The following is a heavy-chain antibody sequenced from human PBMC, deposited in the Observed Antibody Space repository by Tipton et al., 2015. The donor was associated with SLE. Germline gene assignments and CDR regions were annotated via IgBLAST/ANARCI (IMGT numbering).Heavy chain of an antibody. D-gene: IGHD3-22*01. CDR1: GGSISSGGYY. V-gene: IGHV4-61*08. Sequence: TLSLTCTVSGGSISSGGYYWSWIRQSPGKGLEWIGYISYSGSTNYNPSLKSRLTISVDTSKNQFSLNLTSVTAADTAAYYCARDEYRYDATGYHLLGHFDFWGQGTLVTVSS. CDR2: ISYSGST. J-gene: IGHJ4*02. CDR3: ARDEYRYDATGYHLLGHFDF.